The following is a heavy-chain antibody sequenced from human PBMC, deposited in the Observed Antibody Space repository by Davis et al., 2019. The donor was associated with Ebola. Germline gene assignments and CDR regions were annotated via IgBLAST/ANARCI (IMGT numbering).Heavy chain of an antibody. CDR3: ARDLPGGDWYFDL. D-gene: IGHD1-14*01. Sequence: PGGSLRLSCAASGFSFSSYGMHWVRQAPGKGLEWVAFIRYDGSNKYYADSVKGRFTISRDNSKNTLYLQMNSLRAEDTAVYYCARDLPGGDWYFDLWGRGTLVTVSS. V-gene: IGHV3-30*02. J-gene: IGHJ2*01. CDR2: IRYDGSNK. CDR1: GFSFSSYG.